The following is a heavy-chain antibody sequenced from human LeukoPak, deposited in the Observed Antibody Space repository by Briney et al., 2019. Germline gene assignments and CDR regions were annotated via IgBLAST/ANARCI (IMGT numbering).Heavy chain of an antibody. CDR3: ARGFLDYDSSDYAFSYY. CDR2: INPNSGDT. V-gene: IGHV1-2*02. Sequence: GASVKVSCKASGYTFIGYYIHWVRQAPGQGLEWMGWINPNSGDTNYAQNFQGRVTMTRDTSISTAYMELSSLRSEDTAVYYCARGFLDYDSSDYAFSYYWGQGTLVTVSS. J-gene: IGHJ4*02. CDR1: GYTFIGYY. D-gene: IGHD3-22*01.